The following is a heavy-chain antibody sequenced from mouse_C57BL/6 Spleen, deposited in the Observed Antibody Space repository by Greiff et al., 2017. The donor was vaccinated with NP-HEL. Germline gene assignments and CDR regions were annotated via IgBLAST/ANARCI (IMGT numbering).Heavy chain of an antibody. CDR1: GYTFTSYW. J-gene: IGHJ4*01. CDR2: IHPNSGST. Sequence: QVQLQQPGAELVKPGASVKLSCKASGYTFTSYWMHWVKQRPGQGLEWIGMIHPNSGSTNYNEKFKSKATLTADKSSSTAYMQLNSLTSEDSAVYFCARSGDYGGYAMDYWGQGTSVTVSS. V-gene: IGHV1-64*01. CDR3: ARSGDYGGYAMDY. D-gene: IGHD2-4*01.